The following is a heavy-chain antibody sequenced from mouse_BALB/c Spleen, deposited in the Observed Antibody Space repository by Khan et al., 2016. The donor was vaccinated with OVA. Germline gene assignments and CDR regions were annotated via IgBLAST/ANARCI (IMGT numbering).Heavy chain of an antibody. V-gene: IGHV14-3*02. CDR2: IAPANGNT. Sequence: VQLQQSGAELVKPGASVKLSCTASGFNIKDTYIHWVKERPEQGLEWIGSIAPANGNTKYDPKFQGKATITADTSSNTSYLPLSSLPSQDTAVLDGAHTTEDHRNGDEWGEGTTGTVSA. D-gene: IGHD4-1*02. CDR3: AHTTEDHRNGDE. CDR1: GFNIKDTY. J-gene: IGHJ1*01.